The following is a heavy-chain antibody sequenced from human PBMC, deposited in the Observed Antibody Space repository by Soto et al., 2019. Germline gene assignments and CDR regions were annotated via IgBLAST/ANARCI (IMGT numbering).Heavy chain of an antibody. J-gene: IGHJ3*02. Sequence: ASVKVSWKDSGGTFSSYAISWVRQAPGQGLEWMGGVIPIFGTANYAKKFQGRVTITADESTSTAYMELSRLRSDDTAVYYCARKDEVSAFDIWGQGTMVTVPS. D-gene: IGHD2-15*01. CDR2: VIPIFGTA. CDR1: GGTFSSYA. CDR3: ARKDEVSAFDI. V-gene: IGHV1-69*13.